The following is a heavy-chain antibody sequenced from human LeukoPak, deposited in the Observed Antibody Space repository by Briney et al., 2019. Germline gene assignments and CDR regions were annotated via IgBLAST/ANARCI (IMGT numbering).Heavy chain of an antibody. CDR3: AGGPGW. CDR1: GFTFSSCW. CDR2: IKQDGSEK. J-gene: IGHJ4*02. D-gene: IGHD6-19*01. Sequence: GGSLRLSCAASGFTFSSCWMSRVRQAPGKGLECVANIKQDGSEKYYVDSVKGRFTISRDNVKNSLYLQMNSLRAEDTAVYYCAGGPGWWGQGTLVTVSS. V-gene: IGHV3-7*02.